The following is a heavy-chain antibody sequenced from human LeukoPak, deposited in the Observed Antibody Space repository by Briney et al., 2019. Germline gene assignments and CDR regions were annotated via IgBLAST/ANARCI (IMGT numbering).Heavy chain of an antibody. J-gene: IGHJ5*02. V-gene: IGHV1-8*01. CDR3: TRRANGRRYNWFDT. D-gene: IGHD2-8*01. CDR2: MNPHSDNT. Sequence: ASVKVSCKASGYTFTSYDINWVRQATGQELEWMGWMNPHSDNTAYAQKFQGRVTMTKNTSISTAYMELSSLRSDDTAVYYCTRRANGRRYNWFDTWGQGTLVTVSS. CDR1: GYTFTSYD.